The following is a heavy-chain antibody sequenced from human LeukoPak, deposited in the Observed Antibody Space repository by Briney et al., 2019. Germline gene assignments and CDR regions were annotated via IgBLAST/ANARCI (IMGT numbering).Heavy chain of an antibody. CDR2: INHSGST. D-gene: IGHD3-9*01. J-gene: IGHJ5*02. CDR3: GRGGARYFDWSTRNWFDP. CDR1: GGSFSGYY. Sequence: PSETLSLTCAVYGGSFSGYYWSWIRQPPGKGLEWIGEINHSGSTNYNPSLKSRVTVSVDTSKNQFSLKLSSVTAADTAVYYCGRGGARYFDWSTRNWFDPWGQGTLVAVSS. V-gene: IGHV4-34*01.